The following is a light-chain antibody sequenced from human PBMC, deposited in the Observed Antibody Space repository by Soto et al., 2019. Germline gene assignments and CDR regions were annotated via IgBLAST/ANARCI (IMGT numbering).Light chain of an antibody. J-gene: IGLJ1*01. CDR1: SSDVVGYNY. V-gene: IGLV2-14*03. CDR2: DVS. Sequence: QSVLTQPASVSGSPGQSITISCTGTSSDVVGYNYVSWYQRHPGKAPKLTIYDVSNRPSGVSNRFSGSKSGNTASLTISGLQADDEADYYCSSYTSSSTLPYVFGTGTKVTVL. CDR3: SSYTSSSTLPYV.